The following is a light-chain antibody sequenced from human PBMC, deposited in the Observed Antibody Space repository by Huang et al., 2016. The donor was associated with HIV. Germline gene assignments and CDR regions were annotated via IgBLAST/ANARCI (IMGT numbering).Light chain of an antibody. Sequence: EIVMTQSPAHLSVSPGERATLSCRARQSVSSYLAWYQQKPGQAPSLLIYGGSTRATGIPARCSGRGCGTEFTLTIRSLQPEDFADYYCHQYDHDYTFGQGTKLEIK. V-gene: IGKV3-15*01. CDR3: HQYDHDYT. J-gene: IGKJ2*01. CDR2: GGS. CDR1: QSVSSY.